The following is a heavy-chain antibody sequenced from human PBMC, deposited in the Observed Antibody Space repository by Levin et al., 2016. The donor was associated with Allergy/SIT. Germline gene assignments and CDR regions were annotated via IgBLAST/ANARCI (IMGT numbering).Heavy chain of an antibody. V-gene: IGHV4-39*01. Sequence: SETLSLTCTVSGGSISSSSYYWGWIRQPPGKGLEWIGSIYYSGSTYYNPSLKSRVTISVDTSKNQFSLKLSSVTAADTAVYYCARGDSSAHDYWGQGTLVTVSS. CDR1: GGSISSSSYY. CDR3: ARGDSSAHDY. J-gene: IGHJ4*02. CDR2: IYYSGST. D-gene: IGHD3-22*01.